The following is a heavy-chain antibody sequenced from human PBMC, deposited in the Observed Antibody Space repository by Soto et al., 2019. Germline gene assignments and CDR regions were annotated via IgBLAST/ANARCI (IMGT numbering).Heavy chain of an antibody. CDR3: ARDIGRCSTSDS. V-gene: IGHV1-2*02. CDR1: GYTFIGYY. J-gene: IGHJ4*02. CDR2: INPNSGGT. Sequence: QVQLVQSGPEVKEPGASVKVSCKASGYTFIGYYVHWVRQAPGQGLEWMGWINPNSGGTNYAQKFQGRVTMTRDTSITTAYMELSRLRSDDTAVYYCARDIGRCSTSDSWGQGTLVTVSS. D-gene: IGHD6-13*01.